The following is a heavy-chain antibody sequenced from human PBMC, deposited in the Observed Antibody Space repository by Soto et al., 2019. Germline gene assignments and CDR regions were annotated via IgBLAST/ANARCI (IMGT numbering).Heavy chain of an antibody. Sequence: EVQLVESGGGLIQPGGSLRLSCVASGLTVSHNYMAWVRQAPEMGLEWVSILYTEGTTYYADSVKGRFTISRDSSQNTLFLPMDRLRARGTGVDLWVRTRPAGGNFRLDVWGQGTTVTVSS. CDR2: LYTEGTT. CDR1: GLTVSHNY. D-gene: IGHD3-16*01. V-gene: IGHV3-53*01. CDR3: VRTRPAGGNFRLDV. J-gene: IGHJ6*02.